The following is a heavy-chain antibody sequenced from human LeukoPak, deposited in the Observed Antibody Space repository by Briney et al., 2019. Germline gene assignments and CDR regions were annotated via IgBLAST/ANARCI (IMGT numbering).Heavy chain of an antibody. CDR3: ARGLPLTYCGSTSCYRRWFDP. V-gene: IGHV4-34*01. D-gene: IGHD2-2*01. Sequence: SETLSLTCAVYGGSFSGYYWSWIRQPPGKGLEWIGEINHSGSTNYNPSLKSRVTISVDTSKNQFSLKLSSVTAADTAVYYCARGLPLTYCGSTSCYRRWFDPWGQGTLVTVSS. CDR2: INHSGST. J-gene: IGHJ5*02. CDR1: GGSFSGYY.